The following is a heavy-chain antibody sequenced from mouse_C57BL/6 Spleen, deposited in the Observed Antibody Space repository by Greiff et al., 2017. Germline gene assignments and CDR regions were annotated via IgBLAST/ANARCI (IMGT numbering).Heavy chain of an antibody. CDR1: GYTFTDYE. D-gene: IGHD1-1*01. CDR2: IDPETGGT. J-gene: IGHJ2*01. CDR3: TRNYGGIGYCDY. Sequence: VQLQQSGAELVRPGASVTLSCKASGYTFTDYEMHWVKQTPVHGLEWIGAIDPETGGTAYNQKFKGKAILTADKSSSTAYMELRSLTSEDSAVYYCTRNYGGIGYCDYWGKGTTLTVSS. V-gene: IGHV1-15*01.